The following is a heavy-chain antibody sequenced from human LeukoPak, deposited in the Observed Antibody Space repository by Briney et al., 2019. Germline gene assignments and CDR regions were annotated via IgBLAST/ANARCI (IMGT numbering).Heavy chain of an antibody. CDR1: GFTFRRYD. V-gene: IGHV3-30*18. CDR3: AKDSEIAAAGSYWYFDL. J-gene: IGHJ2*01. Sequence: GGSLRLSCAASGFTFRRYDMHWVRQAPGKGLQWVAVISYDGSNKYHTDSVKGRFTISRDNSKNTLYLQMNSLRAEDTAVYYYAKDSEIAAAGSYWYFDLWGRGTLVTVPS. D-gene: IGHD6-13*01. CDR2: ISYDGSNK.